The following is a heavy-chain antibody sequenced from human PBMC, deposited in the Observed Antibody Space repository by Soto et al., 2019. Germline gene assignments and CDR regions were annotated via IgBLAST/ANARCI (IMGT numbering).Heavy chain of an antibody. D-gene: IGHD3-16*02. Sequence: GGSLRLSCAASGFTFSSYSMNWVRQAPGKGLEWVSSISSSSSYIYYADSVKGRFTISRDNAKNSLYLQMNSLRAEDTAVYYCARDLLSNTPAFDYWGQGTLVTVSS. CDR2: ISSSSSYI. CDR1: GFTFSSYS. CDR3: ARDLLSNTPAFDY. J-gene: IGHJ4*02. V-gene: IGHV3-21*01.